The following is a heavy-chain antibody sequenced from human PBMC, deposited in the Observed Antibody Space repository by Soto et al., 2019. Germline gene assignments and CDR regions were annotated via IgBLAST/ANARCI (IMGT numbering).Heavy chain of an antibody. Sequence: QVQLVQSGAEVKKPGSSVKVSCKASGGTFSSYIISWVRQAPGQGLEWMGRVIPILGIANYAQKFQGRVTITADKSTSTAYMELCSLRSEDTAVYYCARFPQTAIVGAAYFDYWGQGTLVTVSS. J-gene: IGHJ4*02. CDR1: GGTFSSYI. D-gene: IGHD1-26*01. V-gene: IGHV1-69*02. CDR3: ARFPQTAIVGAAYFDY. CDR2: VIPILGIA.